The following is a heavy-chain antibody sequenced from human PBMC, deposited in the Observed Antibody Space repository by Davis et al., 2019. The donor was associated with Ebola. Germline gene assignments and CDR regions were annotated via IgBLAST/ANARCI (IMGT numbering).Heavy chain of an antibody. CDR3: ATLPVIATVYFDY. Sequence: PGGSLRLSCAASGFTFSSYWMHWVRQAPGKGLVWVSRINSDGSSTSYADSVKGRFTISRDNAKNTLYLQMNSLRAEDTAVYYCATLPVIATVYFDYWGQGTLVTVSS. V-gene: IGHV3-74*01. D-gene: IGHD2-21*01. CDR1: GFTFSSYW. CDR2: INSDGSST. J-gene: IGHJ4*02.